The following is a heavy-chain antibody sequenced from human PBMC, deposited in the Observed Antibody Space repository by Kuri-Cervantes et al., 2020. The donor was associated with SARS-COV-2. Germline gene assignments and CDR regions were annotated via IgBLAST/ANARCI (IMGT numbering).Heavy chain of an antibody. D-gene: IGHD3-3*01. V-gene: IGHV4-59*01. CDR1: GFTFSSYW. Sequence: GSLRLSCAASGFTFSSYWMSWIRQPPGKGLEWIGYIYYSGSTNYNPSLKSRVTISVDTSKNQFSLKLSSVTAADTAVYYCARWPSRSGSIDYWGQGTLVTVSS. J-gene: IGHJ4*02. CDR3: ARWPSRSGSIDY. CDR2: IYYSGST.